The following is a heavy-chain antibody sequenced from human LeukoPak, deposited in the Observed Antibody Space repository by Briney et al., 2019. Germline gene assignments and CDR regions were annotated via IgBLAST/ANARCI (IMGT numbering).Heavy chain of an antibody. D-gene: IGHD2-2*01. Sequence: GGSLRLSCAASGFTFSSYAMHWVRQAPGKXXXXXXXXXXXXXXXYYADSVKGRFTISRDNSKNTLYLQMNSLRAEDTAVYYCARDLGDIVVVPAAINLIYYGMDVWGQGTTVTVSS. CDR3: ARDLGDIVVVPAAINLIYYGMDV. V-gene: IGHV3-30*01. CDR2: XXXXXXXX. J-gene: IGHJ6*02. CDR1: GFTFSSYA.